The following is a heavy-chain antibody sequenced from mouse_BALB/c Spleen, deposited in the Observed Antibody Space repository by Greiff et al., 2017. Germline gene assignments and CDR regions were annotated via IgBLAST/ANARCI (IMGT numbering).Heavy chain of an antibody. Sequence: EVQLQQSGAELVRPGALVKLSCKASGFNIKDYYMHWVKQRPEQGLEWIGRIDPANGNTKYDPKFQGKATITADTSSNTAYLQLSSLTSEDTAVYYCARDYLYAMDYWGQGTSVTVSS. J-gene: IGHJ4*01. CDR2: IDPANGNT. CDR1: GFNIKDYY. V-gene: IGHV14-1*02. D-gene: IGHD2-4*01. CDR3: ARDYLYAMDY.